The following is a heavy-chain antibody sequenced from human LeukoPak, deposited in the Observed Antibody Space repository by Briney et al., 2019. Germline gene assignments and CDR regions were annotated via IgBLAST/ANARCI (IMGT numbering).Heavy chain of an antibody. D-gene: IGHD1-1*01. CDR1: GGSFSGYY. CDR3: ARGLDSQPANYFDY. J-gene: IGHJ4*02. CDR2: INHSGST. V-gene: IGHV4-34*01. Sequence: PSETLSLTCAVYGGSFSGYYWSWIRQPPGKGLEWIGEINHSGSTNYNPSLKSRVTISVDTSKNQFSLKLSSVTAADTAVYYCARGLDSQPANYFDYWGQGTLVTVSS.